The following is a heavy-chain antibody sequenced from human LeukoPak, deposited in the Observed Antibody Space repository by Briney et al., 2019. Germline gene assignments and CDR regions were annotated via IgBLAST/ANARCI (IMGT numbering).Heavy chain of an antibody. D-gene: IGHD3-3*01. V-gene: IGHV4-4*02. J-gene: IGHJ4*02. Sequence: SETLSLTCAVSGGSISSSNWWSWVRQPPGKGLEWIGEIYHSGSTNYNPSLKSRVTISVDKSKNQFSLKLSSVTAADTAVYYCARSFYDFWSGSLRGSFDYWGQGTLVTVSS. CDR1: GGSISSSNW. CDR3: ARSFYDFWSGSLRGSFDY. CDR2: IYHSGST.